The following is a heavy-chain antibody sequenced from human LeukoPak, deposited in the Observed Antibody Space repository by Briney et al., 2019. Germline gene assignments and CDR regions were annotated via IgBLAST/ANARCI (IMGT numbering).Heavy chain of an antibody. Sequence: ASVKVSCKASGGTFSSYAISWVRQAPGQGLEWMGRIIPIFGTANYAQKFQGRVTITTDESTSTAYMALSSLRSEDTAVYLCARGHRLYTSSWSSLAFDIWGQGTMVTVSS. CDR3: ARGHRLYTSSWSSLAFDI. CDR2: IIPIFGTA. J-gene: IGHJ3*02. CDR1: GGTFSSYA. D-gene: IGHD6-13*01. V-gene: IGHV1-69*05.